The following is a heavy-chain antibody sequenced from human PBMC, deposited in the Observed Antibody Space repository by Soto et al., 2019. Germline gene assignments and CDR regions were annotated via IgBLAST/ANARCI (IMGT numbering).Heavy chain of an antibody. Sequence: QVQMVQSGAEVKKPGSSVKVSCKASGDTFSFYTINWVRQAPGLGLEWMGRVNPILSMSNYAQKFQGRVTRTTDKSTSPAYMELRSRGSEDTAFYYWASSYGSGYRAFDYWGQGARVTVSS. CDR2: VNPILSMS. J-gene: IGHJ4*02. CDR3: ASSYGSGYRAFDY. D-gene: IGHD3-10*01. V-gene: IGHV1-69*02. CDR1: GDTFSFYT.